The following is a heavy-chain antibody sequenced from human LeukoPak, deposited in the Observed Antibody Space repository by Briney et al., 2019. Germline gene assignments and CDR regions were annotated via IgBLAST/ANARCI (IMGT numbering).Heavy chain of an antibody. CDR1: GGSFSGYY. D-gene: IGHD6-13*01. CDR2: MYHSGST. J-gene: IGHJ4*02. CDR3: ARTVAAAGYFDY. V-gene: IGHV4-34*01. Sequence: SETLSLTCAVYGGSFSGYYYNWIRQPPGKGLEWIGSMYHSGSTYYNPSLKSRVTISVDTSKNQFSLKLSSVTAADTAVYYCARTVAAAGYFDYWGQGTLVTVSS.